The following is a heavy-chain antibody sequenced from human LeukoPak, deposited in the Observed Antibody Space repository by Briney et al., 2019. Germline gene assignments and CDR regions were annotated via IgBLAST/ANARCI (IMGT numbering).Heavy chain of an antibody. CDR2: ISGSGGST. CDR1: GFTFSSYA. CDR3: AKPQGGSALYYYYYGMDV. J-gene: IGHJ6*02. D-gene: IGHD2-15*01. Sequence: GGSLRLSCAASGFTFSSYAMSWVRQAPGKGLEWVSAISGSGGSTYYADSVKGRFTISRDNSKNTLYLQMNSLRAEDTAVYYRAKPQGGSALYYYYYGMDVWGQGTTVTVSS. V-gene: IGHV3-23*01.